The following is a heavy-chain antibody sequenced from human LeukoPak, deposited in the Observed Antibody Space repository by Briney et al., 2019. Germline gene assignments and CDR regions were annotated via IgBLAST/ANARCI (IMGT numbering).Heavy chain of an antibody. Sequence: ASVKVSCKASGYTFTSYDINWVRQATGQGLEWMGWMNPNSGNTGYAQKFQGRVTMTRDTSISTAYMELSSLRSDDTAVYYCARDLEGSSDAFDIWGQGTMVTVSS. CDR3: ARDLEGSSDAFDI. CDR1: GYTFTSYD. V-gene: IGHV1-8*01. D-gene: IGHD1-26*01. J-gene: IGHJ3*02. CDR2: MNPNSGNT.